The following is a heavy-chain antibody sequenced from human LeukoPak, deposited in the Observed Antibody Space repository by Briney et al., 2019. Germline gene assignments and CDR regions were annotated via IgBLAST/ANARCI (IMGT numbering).Heavy chain of an antibody. J-gene: IGHJ3*02. CDR3: ATSSYWGSYGFDI. D-gene: IGHD3-16*01. V-gene: IGHV3-53*01. Sequence: GRSLRLSCAASGFTFSTYAMHWVRQAPGKGLEWVSVIYSGGSTYYADSVMGRFTIFRDNSKNTLYLQMNSLRVEDTAVYFCATSSYWGSYGFDIWGQGTLVTVSS. CDR2: IYSGGST. CDR1: GFTFSTYA.